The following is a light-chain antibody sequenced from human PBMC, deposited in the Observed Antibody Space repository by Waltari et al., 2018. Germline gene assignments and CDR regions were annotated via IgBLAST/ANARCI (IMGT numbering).Light chain of an antibody. CDR3: ASYTATSTPYV. V-gene: IGLV2-14*01. CDR2: DVS. J-gene: IGLJ1*01. Sequence: QSALTQPASVSGSPAQSIAISCTGTSSEVGDYDYVCWYQQHPGKAPKLLIYDVSNRPSGVSTRFFGSKSGNTASLTISGLQAEDEADYYCASYTATSTPYVFGTGTKVTVL. CDR1: SSEVGDYDY.